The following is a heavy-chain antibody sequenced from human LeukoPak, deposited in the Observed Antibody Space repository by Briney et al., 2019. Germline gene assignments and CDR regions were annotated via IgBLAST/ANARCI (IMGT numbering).Heavy chain of an antibody. Sequence: GASVKVSCKASGFTFTSSAMQWVRQARGQRLEWIGWIVVGSGNTNYAQKFQERVTITRDMSTSTAYMELSSLRSEDTAVYYCAADQEFGSSWFLPVEGGAFDIWGQGTMVTVSS. CDR3: AADQEFGSSWFLPVEGGAFDI. CDR1: GFTFTSSA. J-gene: IGHJ3*02. V-gene: IGHV1-58*02. CDR2: IVVGSGNT. D-gene: IGHD6-13*01.